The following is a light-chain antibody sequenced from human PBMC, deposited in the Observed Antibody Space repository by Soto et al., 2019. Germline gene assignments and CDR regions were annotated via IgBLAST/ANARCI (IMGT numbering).Light chain of an antibody. V-gene: IGKV1-27*01. J-gene: IGKJ4*01. CDR1: QDISNS. CDR3: QRYNNWPLT. Sequence: DIQMTQSPSSLSTSVGERVTITCQASQDISNSLNWYQQKPGKVPKLLIYAASTLQSGVPSRFSGSRSGTEFTLTINSLQSEDFAVYYCQRYNNWPLTFGGGTKLDI. CDR2: AAS.